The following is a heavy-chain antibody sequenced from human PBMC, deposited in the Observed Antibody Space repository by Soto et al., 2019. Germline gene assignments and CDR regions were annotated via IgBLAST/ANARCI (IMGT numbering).Heavy chain of an antibody. CDR1: GFTFSNYW. CDR3: ARDLGGAGSY. Sequence: AQLVESGGGLVQPGGSLRLSCAASGFTFSNYWMHWLRQVPGQGPVWVSRLNRDGSRTDYADSARGRFTIFRDNARNTLYLQMNSLRAEDTAMYYCARDLGGAGSYWGQGTLVTVSS. V-gene: IGHV3-74*01. CDR2: LNRDGSRT. D-gene: IGHD1-26*01. J-gene: IGHJ4*02.